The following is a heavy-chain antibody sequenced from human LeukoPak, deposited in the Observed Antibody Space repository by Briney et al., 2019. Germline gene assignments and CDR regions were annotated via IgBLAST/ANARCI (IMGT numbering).Heavy chain of an antibody. CDR1: DDSITMYY. CDR2: IYTSGST. CDR3: AREPSLLWLGEPMDGPFDY. D-gene: IGHD3-10*01. V-gene: IGHV4-4*07. J-gene: IGHJ4*02. Sequence: SETLSLTCSVSDDSITMYYWTWIRQPAGKGLEWIGRIYTSGSTNYNPSLKSRVTMSVDTSKNQFSLKLSSVTAADTAVYYCAREPSLLWLGEPMDGPFDYWGQGTLVTVSS.